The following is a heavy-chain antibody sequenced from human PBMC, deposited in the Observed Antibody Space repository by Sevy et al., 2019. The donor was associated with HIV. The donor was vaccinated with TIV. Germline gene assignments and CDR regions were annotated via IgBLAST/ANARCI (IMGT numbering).Heavy chain of an antibody. CDR2: IGRSSSHI. CDR1: GFTFSSYF. J-gene: IGHJ4*02. CDR3: ARDKEGNGNGYFDY. V-gene: IGHV3-21*06. Sequence: GGSLRLSCETSGFTFSSYFINWVRQSPGKGLEWVASIGRSSSHIYYADSVKGRFTIYRDNGKNSLYLQMNSLGVDDMAIYYCARDKEGNGNGYFDYWGQGALVTVSS. D-gene: IGHD3-22*01.